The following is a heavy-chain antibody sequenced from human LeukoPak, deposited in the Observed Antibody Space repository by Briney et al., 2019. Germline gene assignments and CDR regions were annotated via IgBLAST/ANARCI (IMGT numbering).Heavy chain of an antibody. Sequence: ASVKVSCKASGYTFTGHYMHWVRQAPGQGLEWMGWINPDGGGARLVPKFQGRVTMTRDTSITTAYIELSSLRSDDTAVYYCARDTSGHNSFDNWGQGTLVTVSS. CDR1: GYTFTGHY. CDR3: ARDTSGHNSFDN. D-gene: IGHD1-20*01. J-gene: IGHJ4*02. V-gene: IGHV1-2*02. CDR2: INPDGGGA.